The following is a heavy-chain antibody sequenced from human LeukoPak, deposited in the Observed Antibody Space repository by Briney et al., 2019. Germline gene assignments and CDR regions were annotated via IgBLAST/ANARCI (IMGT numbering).Heavy chain of an antibody. CDR3: AKDLVRLAAAGTWDY. CDR2: ISSDSGTI. J-gene: IGHJ4*02. CDR1: GLTFSTYS. Sequence: GGSLRLSCGASGLTFSTYSMNWVRQAPGKGLEWVSYISSDSGTIYYADSVKGRFTISRDNAKNSLYLQMNSLRAEDTAVYYCAKDLVRLAAAGTWDYWGQGTLVTVSS. V-gene: IGHV3-48*01. D-gene: IGHD6-13*01.